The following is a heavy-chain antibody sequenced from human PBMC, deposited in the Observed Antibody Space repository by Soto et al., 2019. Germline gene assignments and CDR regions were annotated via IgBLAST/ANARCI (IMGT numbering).Heavy chain of an antibody. CDR3: ARGLASGDY. CDR2: VNPNGGST. J-gene: IGHJ4*02. Sequence: QVQLVQSGAEVKEPGASVKISCKGSGYPFTNFYIHWVRQAPGQGLEWMGIVNPNGGSTNYAQNFKGRITISRDTSTSTVYMDLSSLRSEDTAVYYCARGLASGDYWGQGTLVTVSS. CDR1: GYPFTNFY. V-gene: IGHV1-46*01. D-gene: IGHD6-6*01.